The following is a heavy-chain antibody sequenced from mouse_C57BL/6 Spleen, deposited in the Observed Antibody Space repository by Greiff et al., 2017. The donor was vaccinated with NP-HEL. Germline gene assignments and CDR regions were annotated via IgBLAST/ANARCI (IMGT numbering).Heavy chain of an antibody. CDR3: ASHTSYGYYFDY. Sequence: VQLQQSGPELVKPGASVKISCKASGYTFTDYYMNWVKQSHGKSLEWIGDINPNNGGTSYNQKFKGKATLTVDKSSSTAYMELRSLTSEDSAVYYCASHTSYGYYFDYWGQGTTLTVSS. J-gene: IGHJ2*01. D-gene: IGHD1-1*02. CDR1: GYTFTDYY. V-gene: IGHV1-26*01. CDR2: INPNNGGT.